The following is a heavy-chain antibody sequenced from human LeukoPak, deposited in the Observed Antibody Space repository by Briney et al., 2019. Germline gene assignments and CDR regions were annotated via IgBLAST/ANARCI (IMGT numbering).Heavy chain of an antibody. CDR2: IYTSGST. J-gene: IGHJ5*02. CDR1: GGSISSGGYS. CDR3: ARAGYSYGNNWFDP. Sequence: PSQTLSLTCAVSGGSISSGGYSWSWIRQPAGKGLEWIGRIYTSGSTHYNPSLKSRVTISVDTSKNQFSLKLSSVTADDTAVYYCARAGYSYGNNWFDPWGQGTLVTVSS. V-gene: IGHV4-61*02. D-gene: IGHD5-18*01.